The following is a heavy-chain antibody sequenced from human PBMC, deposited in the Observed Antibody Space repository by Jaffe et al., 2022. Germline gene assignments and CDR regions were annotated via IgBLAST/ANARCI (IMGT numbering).Heavy chain of an antibody. CDR2: IKQDGSEK. CDR3: ARVREMITFGGVIVISTWYFDL. Sequence: EVQLVESGGGLVQPGGSLRLSCAASGFTFSSYWMSWVRQAPGKGLEWVANIKQDGSEKYYVDSVKGRFTISRDNAKNSLYLQMNSLRAEDTAVYYCARVREMITFGGVIVISTWYFDLWGRGTLVTVSS. CDR1: GFTFSSYW. D-gene: IGHD3-16*02. J-gene: IGHJ2*01. V-gene: IGHV3-7*01.